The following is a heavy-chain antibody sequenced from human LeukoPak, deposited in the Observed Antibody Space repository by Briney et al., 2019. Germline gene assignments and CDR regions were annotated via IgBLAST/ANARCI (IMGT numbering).Heavy chain of an antibody. CDR2: INHSGST. J-gene: IGHJ4*02. CDR3: ARGTDYGGNSDGSNY. CDR1: GGSFSGYY. V-gene: IGHV4-34*01. Sequence: SETLSLTCAVYGGSFSGYYWSWIRQPPGKGLEWIGEINHSGSTNYNPSLKRRVTISVDTSKNQFSLRLSSVTAADTAVYYCARGTDYGGNSDGSNYWGQGTLVTVSS. D-gene: IGHD4-23*01.